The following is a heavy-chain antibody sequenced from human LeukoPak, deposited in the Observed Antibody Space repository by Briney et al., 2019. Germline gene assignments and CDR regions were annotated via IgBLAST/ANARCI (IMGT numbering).Heavy chain of an antibody. CDR3: AKARIVVVPAATEGVYFDY. D-gene: IGHD2-2*01. V-gene: IGHV3-7*03. CDR2: IKQDGSEK. J-gene: IGHJ4*02. CDR1: GFTFSSYW. Sequence: PGGSLRLSCAASGFTFSSYWMSWVRQAPGKGLEWVANIKQDGSEKYYVDSVKGRFTISRDNAKNSLYLQMNSLRAEDTAVYHCAKARIVVVPAATEGVYFDYWGQGTLVTVSS.